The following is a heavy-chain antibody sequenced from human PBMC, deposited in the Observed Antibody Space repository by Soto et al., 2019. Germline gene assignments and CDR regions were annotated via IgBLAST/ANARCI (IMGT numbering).Heavy chain of an antibody. D-gene: IGHD6-19*01. CDR1: GGSISSDDYY. Sequence: SETLSLTCTVSGGSISSDDYYWSWIRQHPGKGLEWIGYIFYSASTYYNPSLKSRGSISVDTSRNHFSLKLNSVTAADTAVYYCARAQAVAGTFCFDYWGWGTLVTVSS. J-gene: IGHJ4*02. V-gene: IGHV4-31*03. CDR2: IFYSAST. CDR3: ARAQAVAGTFCFDY.